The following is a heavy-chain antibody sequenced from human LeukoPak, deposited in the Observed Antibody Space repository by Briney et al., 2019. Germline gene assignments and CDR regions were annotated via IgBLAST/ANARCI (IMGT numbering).Heavy chain of an antibody. J-gene: IGHJ6*02. V-gene: IGHV3-7*01. D-gene: IGHD6-13*01. CDR1: GFTFSSYW. Sequence: GVLRLSCAASGFTFSSYWMSWVRQAPGKGLEWVANIKQDGSEKYYVDSVKGRFTISRDNAKNSLYLQMNSLRAEDTAVYYCARVEAAAGTYYYYAMDVWGQGTTVTVSS. CDR2: IKQDGSEK. CDR3: ARVEAAAGTYYYYAMDV.